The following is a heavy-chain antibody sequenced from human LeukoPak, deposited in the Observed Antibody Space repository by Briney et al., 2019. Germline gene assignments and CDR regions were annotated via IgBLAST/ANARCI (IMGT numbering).Heavy chain of an antibody. V-gene: IGHV3-7*01. D-gene: IGHD5-12*01. J-gene: IGHJ4*02. CDR3: ATLYGGSTDY. CDR1: GFTFSTYW. Sequence: GSLRLSCAASGFTFSTYWMSWLRLAPGKGLEWVAYIRQDGSDEYYVNSVKGRFTISRDNAKNTLYLQMNTLRAEDTAVYYCATLYGGSTDYWGQGTLVTVSS. CDR2: IRQDGSDE.